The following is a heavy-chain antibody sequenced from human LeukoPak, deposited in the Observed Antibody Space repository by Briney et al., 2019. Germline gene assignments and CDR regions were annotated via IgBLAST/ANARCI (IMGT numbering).Heavy chain of an antibody. CDR1: GYTFTSYG. Sequence: ASVEVSCKASGYTFTSYGISWVRQAPGQGLEWMGWISAYNGNTNYAQKLQGRVTMTTDTSTSTAYMELRSLRSDDTAVYYCARDSGLRYYDFWSGYSHWGQGTLVTVSS. J-gene: IGHJ4*02. V-gene: IGHV1-18*01. CDR3: ARDSGLRYYDFWSGYSH. D-gene: IGHD3-3*01. CDR2: ISAYNGNT.